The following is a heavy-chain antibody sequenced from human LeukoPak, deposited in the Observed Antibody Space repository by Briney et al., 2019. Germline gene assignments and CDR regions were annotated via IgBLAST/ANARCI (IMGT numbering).Heavy chain of an antibody. J-gene: IGHJ5*02. CDR1: GGSIGSYY. CDR2: IYYSGST. V-gene: IGHV4-59*01. CDR3: ARDRYWFDP. Sequence: NPSETLSLTCTVSGGSIGSYYWSWIRQPPGKGLEWIGYIYYSGSTNYNPSLKSRVTISVDTSKNQFSLKLSSVTAADTAVYYCARDRYWFDPWGQGTLVTVS.